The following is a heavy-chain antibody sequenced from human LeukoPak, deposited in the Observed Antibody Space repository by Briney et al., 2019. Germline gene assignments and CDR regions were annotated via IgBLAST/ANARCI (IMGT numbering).Heavy chain of an antibody. V-gene: IGHV3-7*01. CDR1: GFPLSSYW. CDR2: IKQDGSEK. Sequence: GALKLSCAAPGFPLSSYWESWVRQAPGKGPEWVAKIKQDGSEKYYVDSVKGRFTISRDNAKNSLYLQMNSLRAEDTAVYHCARSPPEANYYDSSGFDYWGQGTLVTVSS. J-gene: IGHJ4*02. CDR3: ARSPPEANYYDSSGFDY. D-gene: IGHD3-22*01.